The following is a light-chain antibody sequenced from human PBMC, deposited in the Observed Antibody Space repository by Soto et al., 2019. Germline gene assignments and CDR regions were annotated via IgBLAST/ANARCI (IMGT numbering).Light chain of an antibody. V-gene: IGKV2-28*01. CDR3: MQALQTPLT. CDR2: LGS. J-gene: IGKJ4*01. CDR1: QSLLHSSGNNY. Sequence: DIVMTQSPLSLPDTPGESASISCRSSQSLLHSSGNNYLDWYLQKPGQSPQLLIYLGSNRAPGVPDKFSGSGSGTDFTLKISRVEAEDVGVYYCMQALQTPLTFGGGTKVEIK.